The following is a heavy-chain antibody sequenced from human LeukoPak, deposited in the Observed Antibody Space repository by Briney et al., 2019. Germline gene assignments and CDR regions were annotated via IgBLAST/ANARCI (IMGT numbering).Heavy chain of an antibody. Sequence: PGESLKISCQGSGYRFTSYWIGWVRQMPGKGLEWMGIIYPGDSDTRYSPSFQGQVTISADKSISTAYLQWSSLKASDTAMYYCARVGDIVVVPAAIGFWFDPWGQGTLVTVSS. CDR1: GYRFTSYW. CDR2: IYPGDSDT. V-gene: IGHV5-51*01. CDR3: ARVGDIVVVPAAIGFWFDP. J-gene: IGHJ5*02. D-gene: IGHD2-2*01.